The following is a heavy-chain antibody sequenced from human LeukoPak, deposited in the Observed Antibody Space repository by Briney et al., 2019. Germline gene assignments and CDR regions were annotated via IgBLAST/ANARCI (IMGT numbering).Heavy chain of an antibody. D-gene: IGHD6-19*01. Sequence: PGGSLRLSCAASGFTFSSYGMHWVRQAPGKGLEWVAVIWYDGSNKYYADSVKGRFTISRDNSKNTLYLQMNSLRAEDTAVYYCAREKATETGSGWSTFGYWGQGTLVTVSS. CDR2: IWYDGSNK. J-gene: IGHJ4*02. CDR1: GFTFSSYG. CDR3: AREKATETGSGWSTFGY. V-gene: IGHV3-33*01.